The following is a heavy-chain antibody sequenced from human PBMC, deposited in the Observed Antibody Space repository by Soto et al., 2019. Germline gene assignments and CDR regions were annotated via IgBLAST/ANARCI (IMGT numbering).Heavy chain of an antibody. CDR1: GGSISSGDYY. J-gene: IGHJ4*02. CDR3: ARGWDRSGILSDY. CDR2: IYYSGST. D-gene: IGHD3-22*01. V-gene: IGHV4-30-4*01. Sequence: QVQLQESGPGLVKHSQTLSLTCTVSGGSISSGDYYWSWIRQPPGKGLEWIGYIYYSGSTYYNPSLKSRVTISVDTSKDQFSLKLSSVTAAGTAVYYCARGWDRSGILSDYWGQGTLVTASS.